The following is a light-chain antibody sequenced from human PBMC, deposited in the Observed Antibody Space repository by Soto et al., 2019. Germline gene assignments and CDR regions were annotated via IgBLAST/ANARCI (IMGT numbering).Light chain of an antibody. J-gene: IGKJ5*01. CDR1: QRFTSN. Sequence: IVMTQFPATLSVSPGERVTLSCMASQRFTSNLAWYQQKPDQAPRLLIYGVSTRATDIPDRFSGSGSGTEFTLTISSLQSEDLAVYYCQQYNNWPRTFGQGKRLEIK. CDR3: QQYNNWPRT. V-gene: IGKV3-15*01. CDR2: GVS.